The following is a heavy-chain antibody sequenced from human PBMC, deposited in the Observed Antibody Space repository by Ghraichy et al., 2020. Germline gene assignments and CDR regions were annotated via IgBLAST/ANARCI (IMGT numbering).Heavy chain of an antibody. CDR3: ATIPKGTMVRGVIISDYYYYGMDV. D-gene: IGHD3-10*01. CDR2: FDPEDGET. Sequence: ASVKVSCKVSGYTLTELSMHWVRQAPGKGLEWMGGFDPEDGETIYAQKFQGRVTMTEDTSTDTAYMELSSLRSEDTAVYYCATIPKGTMVRGVIISDYYYYGMDVWGQGTTVTVSS. CDR1: GYTLTELS. V-gene: IGHV1-24*01. J-gene: IGHJ6*02.